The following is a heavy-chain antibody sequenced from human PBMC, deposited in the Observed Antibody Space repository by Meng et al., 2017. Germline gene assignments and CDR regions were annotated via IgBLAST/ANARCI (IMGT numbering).Heavy chain of an antibody. CDR2: IGGRPKSYAA. V-gene: IGHV3-73*02. Sequence: GQTVEAGGGLGQTGGARNLSGAAAGVSVRDSDRHGVRQASGKGLEWVGRIGGRPKSYAAAYAAPVRGRFTISRDDSRNTAYLQMNSLKTEDSAVYYCTIYIRGHIWGQGTMVTVSS. CDR1: GVSVRDSD. D-gene: IGHD6-19*01. J-gene: IGHJ3*02. CDR3: TIYIRGHI.